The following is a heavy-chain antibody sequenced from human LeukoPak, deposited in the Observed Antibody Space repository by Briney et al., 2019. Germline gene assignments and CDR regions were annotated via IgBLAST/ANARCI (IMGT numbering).Heavy chain of an antibody. J-gene: IGHJ4*02. CDR1: GGSISSYY. CDR2: IYTSGST. Sequence: PSETLSLTCTVSGGSISSYYWSWIRQPAGKGLEWIGRIYTSGSTNYNPSLKSRVTMSVDTSKNQFSLKLSSVTAADTAVYYCASGPSLGTTHPYFDYWGQGTLVTVSS. CDR3: ASGPSLGTTHPYFDY. V-gene: IGHV4-4*07. D-gene: IGHD2-15*01.